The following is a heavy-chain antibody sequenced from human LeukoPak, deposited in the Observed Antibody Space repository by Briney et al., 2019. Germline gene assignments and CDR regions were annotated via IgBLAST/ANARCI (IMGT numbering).Heavy chain of an antibody. CDR1: GGSISGYY. J-gene: IGHJ5*02. CDR2: IYSSGTT. D-gene: IGHD3-10*01. CDR3: ASLHASGAEEFDP. V-gene: IGHV4-59*01. Sequence: PSETLSLTCTVPGGSISGYYWSWIRQPPGKGLEWIGYIYSSGTTNYNPSLKTRVTISVDTSKNQFSLRLSYVPAADTAVYYCASLHASGAEEFDPWGQGTLVTVSS.